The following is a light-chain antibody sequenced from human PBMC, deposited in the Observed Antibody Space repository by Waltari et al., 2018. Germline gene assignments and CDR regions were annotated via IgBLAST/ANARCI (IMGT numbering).Light chain of an antibody. CDR2: DAT. CDR3: QQRSNWPMT. V-gene: IGKV3-11*01. Sequence: EVVLTQSPATLSLSPGDTATLSCRASQGVSMYLAWYQHRPGQGPRLLIYDATNRATGIPAGLGGRGSGTDFTLTISSLDPEDFAVYFCQQRSNWPMTFGGGTKVEIK. J-gene: IGKJ4*01. CDR1: QGVSMY.